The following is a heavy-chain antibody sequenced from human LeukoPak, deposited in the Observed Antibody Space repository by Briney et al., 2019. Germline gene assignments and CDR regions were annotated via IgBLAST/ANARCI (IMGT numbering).Heavy chain of an antibody. J-gene: IGHJ6*03. CDR2: IYTSGST. V-gene: IGHV4-4*07. Sequence: SETLSLTCTVSGGSISSYYWSWIRQPAGKGLEWIGRIYTSGSTNYNPSLKSRVTMSVDTSKNQFSLKLSSVTAADTAVYYCARGFPPYYYYYMDVWGKGTTVTISS. CDR3: ARGFPPYYYYYMDV. CDR1: GGSISSYY.